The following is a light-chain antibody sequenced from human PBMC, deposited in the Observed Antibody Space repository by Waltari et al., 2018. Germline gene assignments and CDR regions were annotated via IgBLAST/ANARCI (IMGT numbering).Light chain of an antibody. CDR1: QGISSW. CDR3: QQGYNTPWT. V-gene: IGKV1-12*01. Sequence: DIQMTQSPSSLSASVGDKVTITCRASQGISSWLAWYQQKPGKAPKLLIYAASSLQSGVPSRFSGSGSGTDYTLTISSLQPEDSATYYCQQGYNTPWTFGQGTKVEIK. J-gene: IGKJ1*01. CDR2: AAS.